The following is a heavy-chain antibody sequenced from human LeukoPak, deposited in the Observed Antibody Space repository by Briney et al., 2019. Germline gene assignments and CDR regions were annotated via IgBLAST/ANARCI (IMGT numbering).Heavy chain of an antibody. CDR1: GFIFRSYW. V-gene: IGHV3-23*01. D-gene: IGHD1-26*01. CDR2: ISTSAGDT. CDR3: AKHIIVGTTKSMDS. J-gene: IGHJ4*02. Sequence: PGGSLRLSCAASGFIFRSYWMSWVRQAPGKGLEWVSAISTSAGDTYYTDSVKGRFTISRDNSENTLFLQMNSLRAEDTAVYYCAKHIIVGTTKSMDSWGQGTLVTVSS.